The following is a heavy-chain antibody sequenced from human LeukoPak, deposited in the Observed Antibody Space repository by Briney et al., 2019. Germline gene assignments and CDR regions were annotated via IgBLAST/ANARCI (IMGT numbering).Heavy chain of an antibody. CDR2: ISYDGSNK. V-gene: IGHV3-30*04. CDR1: GFTFSSYA. J-gene: IGHJ4*02. D-gene: IGHD6-13*01. Sequence: SGGSLRLSCAASGFTFSSYAMHWVRQAPGKGLEWVAVISYDGSNKYYADSVKGRFTISRDNSKNTLYLQMNSLRAEDTAVYYCARDRIAAGPLGYWGQGTLVTVSS. CDR3: ARDRIAAGPLGY.